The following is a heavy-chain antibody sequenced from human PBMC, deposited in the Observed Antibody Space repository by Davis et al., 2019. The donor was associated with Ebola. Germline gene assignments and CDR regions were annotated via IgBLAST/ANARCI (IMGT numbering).Heavy chain of an antibody. V-gene: IGHV3-30*03. J-gene: IGHJ4*02. CDR1: GFTFSSYG. D-gene: IGHD2-2*01. CDR3: ARSTMPLN. Sequence: LSLTCAASGFTFSSYGMHWVRQAPGKGLEWVAVISYDGSNKYYADSVKGRFTISRDNSKNTLYLQMNSLRAEDTAVYYCARSTMPLNWGQGTLVTVSS. CDR2: ISYDGSNK.